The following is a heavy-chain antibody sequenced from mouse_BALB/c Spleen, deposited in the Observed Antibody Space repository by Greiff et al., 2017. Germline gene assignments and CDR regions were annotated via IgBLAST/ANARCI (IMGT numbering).Heavy chain of an antibody. CDR3: ARGSYYGNDNYFDY. Sequence: VKLVESGAELMKPGASVKISCKATGYTFSSYWIEWVKQRPGHGLEWIGEILPGSGSTNYNEKFKGKATFTADTSSNTAYMQLSSLTSEDSAVYYCARGSYYGNDNYFDYWGQGTTRTVSS. J-gene: IGHJ2*01. CDR1: GYTFSSYW. CDR2: ILPGSGST. V-gene: IGHV1-9*01. D-gene: IGHD2-9*01.